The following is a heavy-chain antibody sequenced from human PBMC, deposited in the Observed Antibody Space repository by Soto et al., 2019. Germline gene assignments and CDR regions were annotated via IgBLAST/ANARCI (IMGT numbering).Heavy chain of an antibody. CDR2: TYYRSKWYN. J-gene: IGHJ6*02. V-gene: IGHV6-1*01. Sequence: SQTLSLPCVISGDSVSSNSAAWNWIRQSPSRGLEWLGRTYYRSKWYNDYAVSVKSRITINPDTSKNQFSLQLNSVTPEDTAVYYCARADYGDYGGYYSYGMDVWGQGTTVTVSS. D-gene: IGHD4-17*01. CDR3: ARADYGDYGGYYSYGMDV. CDR1: GDSVSSNSAA.